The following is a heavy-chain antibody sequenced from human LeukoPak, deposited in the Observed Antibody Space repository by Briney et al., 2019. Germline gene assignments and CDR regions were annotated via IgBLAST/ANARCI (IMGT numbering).Heavy chain of an antibody. CDR3: GKDRPYDYGDSTASFDS. J-gene: IGHJ4*02. Sequence: GGSLRLSCAASGFTFNRYAMSWVRQAPGKGLDSLSTISGSGDTTYYADSVKGRFTISRDNSKNTLFLQMSSLRAEDTAIYYCGKDRPYDYGDSTASFDSWGQGTLVTVSS. CDR2: ISGSGDTT. D-gene: IGHD4-17*01. V-gene: IGHV3-23*01. CDR1: GFTFNRYA.